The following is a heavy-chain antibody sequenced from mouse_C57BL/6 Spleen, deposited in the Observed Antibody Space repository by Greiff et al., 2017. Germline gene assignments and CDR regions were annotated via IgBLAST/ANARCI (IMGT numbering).Heavy chain of an antibody. CDR3: ARALDGYYGYFDY. V-gene: IGHV1-18*01. D-gene: IGHD2-3*01. CDR2: INPNNGGT. CDR1: GYTFTDYN. Sequence: VQLQQSGPELVKPGASVKIPCKASGYTFTDYNMDWVKQSHGKSLEWIGDINPNNGGTIYNQKFKGKATLTVDKSSSTAYMELRSLTSEDTAVYYCARALDGYYGYFDYWGQGTTLTVSS. J-gene: IGHJ2*01.